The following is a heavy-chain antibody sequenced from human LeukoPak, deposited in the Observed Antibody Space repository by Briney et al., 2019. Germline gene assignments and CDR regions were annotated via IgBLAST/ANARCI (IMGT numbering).Heavy chain of an antibody. CDR3: ATSSMVRGVILDYYYYYYMDV. CDR2: IYYSGST. Sequence: ETLSLTCTVSGYSISSGYYWGWIRQPPGEGLEWIGSIYYSGSTYYNPSLKSRVTISVDTSKNQFSLKLSSVTAADTAVYYCATSSMVRGVILDYYYYYYMDVWGKGTTVTISS. J-gene: IGHJ6*03. CDR1: GYSISSGYY. V-gene: IGHV4-38-2*02. D-gene: IGHD3-10*01.